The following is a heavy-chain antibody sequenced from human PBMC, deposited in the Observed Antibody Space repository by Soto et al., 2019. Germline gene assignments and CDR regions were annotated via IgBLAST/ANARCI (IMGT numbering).Heavy chain of an antibody. CDR2: ISRSGSLN. Sequence: GGSLRLSCAASGFSFSDYSMNWVRQAPGKGLEWLSYISRSGSLNYYADSVKGRFTISRDNAKNSLYLEMNSVRDEDTAMYYCARDLEYSSSWYYYYGLDVWGHGTTVTISS. J-gene: IGHJ6*02. D-gene: IGHD6-6*01. V-gene: IGHV3-48*02. CDR3: ARDLEYSSSWYYYYGLDV. CDR1: GFSFSDYS.